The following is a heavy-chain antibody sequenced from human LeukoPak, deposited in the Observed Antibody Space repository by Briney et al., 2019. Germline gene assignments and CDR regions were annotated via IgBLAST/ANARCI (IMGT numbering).Heavy chain of an antibody. CDR1: GGSISSGDYY. D-gene: IGHD5-18*01. V-gene: IGHV4-30-4*08. CDR3: ASNINSGYSYGLFDY. CDR2: IYYSGST. J-gene: IGHJ4*02. Sequence: SSQTLSLTCTVSGGSISSGDYYWSWIRQPPGKGLEWIGYIYYSGSTYYNPSLKSRVTISVDTSKNQFSLKLSSVTAADTAVYYCASNINSGYSYGLFDYWGQGTLVTVSS.